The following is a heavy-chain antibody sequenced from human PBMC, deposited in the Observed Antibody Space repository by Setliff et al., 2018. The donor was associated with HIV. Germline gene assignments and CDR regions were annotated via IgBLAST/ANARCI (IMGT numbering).Heavy chain of an antibody. CDR3: ARDDTGGKGYWYSDL. CDR1: GFTFSSYW. CDR2: INSDGSST. D-gene: IGHD2-2*02. J-gene: IGHJ2*01. V-gene: IGHV3-74*01. Sequence: LSLSCAASGFTFSSYWMHWVRQAPGKGLVWVSRINSDGSSTRYADSVKGRFTISRDNAKNSLYLQMNSLRAEDTALYYCARDDTGGKGYWYSDLWGRGTLVTVS.